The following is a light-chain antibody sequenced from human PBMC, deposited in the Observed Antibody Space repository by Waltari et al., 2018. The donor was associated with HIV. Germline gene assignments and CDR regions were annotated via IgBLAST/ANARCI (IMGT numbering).Light chain of an antibody. Sequence: NFMLTQPHSVSESPGKTVTISCTGSSCSIASNYVQWYQQRPGSAPTTVIYEDNQRPSGVPDRFSGSIDSSSNSASLTISGLKTEDEADYYCQSYDSSNHWVFGGGTKLTVL. CDR2: EDN. CDR1: SCSIASNY. J-gene: IGLJ3*02. CDR3: QSYDSSNHWV. V-gene: IGLV6-57*02.